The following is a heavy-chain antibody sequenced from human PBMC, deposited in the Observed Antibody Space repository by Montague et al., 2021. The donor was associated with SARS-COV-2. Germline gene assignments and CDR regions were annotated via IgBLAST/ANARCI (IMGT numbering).Heavy chain of an antibody. CDR2: IHHGGST. Sequence: SETLSLTCAVHGGSFSTYSWNWIRQPPGKGLEWIGEIHHGGSTNYNPSLKSGVTISADTSKNQFSLKLTSVAAADTAVYYCARLGDGVVPSPILGVGPYYSYYYMDVWGKGTTVTVSS. J-gene: IGHJ6*03. V-gene: IGHV4-34*01. CDR1: GGSFSTYS. D-gene: IGHD3-10*01. CDR3: ARLGDGVVPSPILGVGPYYSYYYMDV.